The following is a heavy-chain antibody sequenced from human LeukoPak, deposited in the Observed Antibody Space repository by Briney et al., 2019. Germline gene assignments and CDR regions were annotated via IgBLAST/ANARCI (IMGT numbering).Heavy chain of an antibody. CDR1: GGSFSGYY. D-gene: IGHD1-7*01. V-gene: IGHV4-34*01. CDR3: ARGWNYVARRFDP. Sequence: PSETLSLTCAVYGGSFSGYYWSWIRQPPGKGLEWIGEINHSGSTNYNPSLKSRVTISVDTSKNQFSLKLSSVTAADTAVYYCARGWNYVARRFDPWGQGTLVTVSS. J-gene: IGHJ5*02. CDR2: INHSGST.